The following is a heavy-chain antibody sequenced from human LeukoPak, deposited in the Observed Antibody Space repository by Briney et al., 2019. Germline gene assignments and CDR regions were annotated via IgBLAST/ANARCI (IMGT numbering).Heavy chain of an antibody. V-gene: IGHV3-11*01. CDR3: ARHYSGSYYLAFDI. Sequence: GGSLRLSCAASGFTFSDYYMSWIRQAPWKGLEWVSYISSSGSTIYYADSVKGRFTISRDNAKNSLYLQMNSLRAEDTAVYYCARHYSGSYYLAFDIWGQGTMVTVSS. CDR2: ISSSGSTI. D-gene: IGHD1-26*01. J-gene: IGHJ3*02. CDR1: GFTFSDYY.